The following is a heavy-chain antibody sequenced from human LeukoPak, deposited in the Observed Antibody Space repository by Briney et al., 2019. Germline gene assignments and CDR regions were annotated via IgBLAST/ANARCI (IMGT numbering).Heavy chain of an antibody. CDR1: RFTFSSYG. CDR3: AKDAARWFGELDLSYFDY. V-gene: IGHV3-23*01. D-gene: IGHD3-10*01. Sequence: PGGSLRLSCAASRFTFSSYGMSWVRQAPGKGLEWVSAISGSGGSTYYADSVKGRFTISRDNSKNTLYLQMNSLRAEDTAVYYCAKDAARWFGELDLSYFDYWGQGTLVTVSS. J-gene: IGHJ4*02. CDR2: ISGSGGST.